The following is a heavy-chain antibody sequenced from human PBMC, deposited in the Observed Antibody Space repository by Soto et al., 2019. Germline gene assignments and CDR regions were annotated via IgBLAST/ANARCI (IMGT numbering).Heavy chain of an antibody. V-gene: IGHV3-53*02. CDR3: ATRGLYNWPALDY. Sequence: VQLVETGGGLIQPGGSLRLSCAASGFTVSSNYMSWVRQAPGKGLEWVSLIYTGGGTYYSDSVKGRFTISRDTSKSTHYLKMNSRRAEATAVYYGATRGLYNWPALDYWGQGTLVTFSP. D-gene: IGHD1-1*01. CDR1: GFTVSSNY. CDR2: IYTGGGT. J-gene: IGHJ4*02.